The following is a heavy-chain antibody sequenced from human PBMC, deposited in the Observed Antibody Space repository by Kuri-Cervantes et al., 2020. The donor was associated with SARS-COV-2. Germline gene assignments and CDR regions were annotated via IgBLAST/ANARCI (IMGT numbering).Heavy chain of an antibody. CDR2: INPSGGST. Sequence: ASVKVSCKASGYTFKNYYIYWVRQAPGQGLEWMGIINPSGGSTSYAQKFQGRVTMTRDTSTSTVYMELSSLRSEDTAVYYCATPGGYSYGFSYAFDIWGQGTMVTVSS. D-gene: IGHD5-18*01. J-gene: IGHJ3*02. V-gene: IGHV1-46*02. CDR1: GYTFKNYY. CDR3: ATPGGYSYGFSYAFDI.